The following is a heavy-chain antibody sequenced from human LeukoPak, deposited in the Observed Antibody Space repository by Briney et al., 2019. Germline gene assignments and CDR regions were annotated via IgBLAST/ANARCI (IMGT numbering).Heavy chain of an antibody. V-gene: IGHV3-23*01. CDR1: GFTFNNYT. Sequence: PGGSLRLSCTASGFTFNNYTMNWVRQAPGEGLEWVSAISAIGGNTYYSHSVKGRFTISRDDSKNTLYLIMNSLRADDTALYYCAKVSSSDRSHYPPREGFDYWGQGTLVTVSS. CDR2: ISAIGGNT. J-gene: IGHJ4*02. CDR3: AKVSSSDRSHYPPREGFDY. D-gene: IGHD1-14*01.